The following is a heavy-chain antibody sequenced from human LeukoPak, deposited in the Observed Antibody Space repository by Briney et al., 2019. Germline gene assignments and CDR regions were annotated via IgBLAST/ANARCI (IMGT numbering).Heavy chain of an antibody. CDR3: ARAYCSSTSCSDAFDI. D-gene: IGHD2-2*01. J-gene: IGHJ3*02. Sequence: ASVKVSCKASGYTFTSYYMHWVRQAPGQGLERMGIINPSGGSTSYAQKFQGRVTMTRDTSTSTVYMELSSLRSEDTAVYYCARAYCSSTSCSDAFDIWGQGTMVTVSS. CDR2: INPSGGST. CDR1: GYTFTSYY. V-gene: IGHV1-46*01.